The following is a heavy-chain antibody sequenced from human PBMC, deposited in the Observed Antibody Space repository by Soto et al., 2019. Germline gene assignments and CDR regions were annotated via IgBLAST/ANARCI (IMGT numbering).Heavy chain of an antibody. J-gene: IGHJ4*02. D-gene: IGHD1-1*01. CDR1: GFTFSSYW. Sequence: GGSLRLSCAVSGFTFSSYWMHWVRQAPGKGLVWVSRIKPDGSSTSYADSVKGRFTISRDNARNTLYLQMISLRAEDTAVYYCTRDPPGTGIDYWGQGTLVTVSS. CDR2: IKPDGSST. CDR3: TRDPPGTGIDY. V-gene: IGHV3-74*01.